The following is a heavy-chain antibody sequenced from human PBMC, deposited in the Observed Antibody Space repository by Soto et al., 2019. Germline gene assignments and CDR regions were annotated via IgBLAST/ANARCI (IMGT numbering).Heavy chain of an antibody. D-gene: IGHD1-26*01. Sequence: SETLSLTCSVSGGSFSSDSFIWSWVRQFPGKGLEWIGYINYSGTTYYNPSLRSRITMSVDTSKNQFSLNLSSVTAADTAVYYCARDHKWDGMDVWGQGTTVT. J-gene: IGHJ6*02. CDR1: GGSFSSDSFI. V-gene: IGHV4-31*03. CDR2: INYSGTT. CDR3: ARDHKWDGMDV.